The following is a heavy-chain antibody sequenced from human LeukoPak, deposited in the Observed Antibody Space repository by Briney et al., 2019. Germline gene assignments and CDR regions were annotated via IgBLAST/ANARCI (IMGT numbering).Heavy chain of an antibody. Sequence: GGPLRLSCAASGFTFSNYWMSWVRQAPGKGLEWVANIKQDGSEKYYVDSVKGRFTISRDNAKKSLYLEMNSLRAEDRAVYYCARDSGSYYGSGYFDCWGQGTLVTVSS. V-gene: IGHV3-7*04. CDR2: IKQDGSEK. D-gene: IGHD1-26*01. J-gene: IGHJ4*02. CDR1: GFTFSNYW. CDR3: ARDSGSYYGSGYFDC.